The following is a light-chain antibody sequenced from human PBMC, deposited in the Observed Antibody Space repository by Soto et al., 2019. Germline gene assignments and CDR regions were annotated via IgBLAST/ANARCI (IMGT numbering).Light chain of an antibody. CDR1: QSVSSY. J-gene: IGKJ1*01. CDR2: GAS. V-gene: IGKV3-15*01. CDR3: QQYNNWPWT. Sequence: EILMTQSPATLSVSPGERVTLSCRASQSVSSYLAWYQQKPGQAPRLLIYGASTRATGIPARFSGSGSGTEFTLTISSLQSEDFAVYYCQQYNNWPWTFGQGTKVDNK.